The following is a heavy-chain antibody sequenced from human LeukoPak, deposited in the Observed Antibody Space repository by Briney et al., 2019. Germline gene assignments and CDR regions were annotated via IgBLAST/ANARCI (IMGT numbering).Heavy chain of an antibody. CDR3: ARQEITFGGVIVLFDY. CDR2: IYPGDSDT. Sequence: KPGESLKISCKGSGYNFTSYWIGWVRQMPGKGLEWMGIIYPGDSDTRYSPSFQGQVTISADKSISTAYLQWSSLKASDTAMYYCARQEITFGGVIVLFDYWGQGTLVTVSS. D-gene: IGHD3-16*02. J-gene: IGHJ4*02. CDR1: GYNFTSYW. V-gene: IGHV5-51*01.